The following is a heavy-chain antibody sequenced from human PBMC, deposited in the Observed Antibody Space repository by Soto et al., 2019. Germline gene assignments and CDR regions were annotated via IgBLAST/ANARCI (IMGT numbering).Heavy chain of an antibody. J-gene: IGHJ4*02. CDR3: ARDLKFGQADY. Sequence: QVQLQESGPGLVKPSETLSLTCTVSGGSTSSYYWTWIRQPSGKGLEWIGRIYTSGSTNYNPSLKSRVTLSVDTSKNQFSLKLISVTAADTAVYYCARDLKFGQADYWGQGSQVTVSS. V-gene: IGHV4-4*07. CDR1: GGSTSSYY. D-gene: IGHD3-10*01. CDR2: IYTSGST.